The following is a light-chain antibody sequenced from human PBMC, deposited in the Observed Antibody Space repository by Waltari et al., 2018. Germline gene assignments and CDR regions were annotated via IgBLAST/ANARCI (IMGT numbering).Light chain of an antibody. V-gene: IGLV2-14*01. CDR2: DVS. CDR3: SSFTSSSTWV. J-gene: IGLJ3*02. Sequence: QSALTQPASVSGSPGQSITISCTGTTSDVAVYNYVSWYQQHPGKAPKLMIYDVSNRPSGVSNRFSGSKSGNTASLTISGLQAEDEADYYCSSFTSSSTWVFGGGTKLTVL. CDR1: TSDVAVYNY.